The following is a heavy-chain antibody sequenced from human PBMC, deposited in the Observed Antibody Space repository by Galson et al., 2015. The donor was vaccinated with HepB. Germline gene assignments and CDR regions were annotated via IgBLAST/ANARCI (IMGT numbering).Heavy chain of an antibody. Sequence: SLRLSCAASGFTFGQDGMSWVRQAPGKGLEWVSVISGSGDYINYADSVKGRFTISRDNSKNTLYLHMNSLRAEDTAVYYCARDLGGGGADYFDYWGQGTLVTVSS. J-gene: IGHJ4*02. D-gene: IGHD3-16*01. V-gene: IGHV3-23*01. CDR3: ARDLGGGGADYFDY. CDR1: GFTFGQDG. CDR2: ISGSGDYI.